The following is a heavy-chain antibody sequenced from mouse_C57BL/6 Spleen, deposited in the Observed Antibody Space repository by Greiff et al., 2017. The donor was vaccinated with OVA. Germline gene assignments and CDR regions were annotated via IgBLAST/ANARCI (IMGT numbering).Heavy chain of an antibody. CDR3: ASPCYGKGYSVPRG. CDR2: IDPEDGET. V-gene: IGHV14-2*01. D-gene: IGHD2-3*01. J-gene: IGHJ1*03. Sequence: EVQLQQSGAELVRPGASVKLSCQASGFNFKDYYFNWVKQRTKQGLEGIGGIDPEDGETKYAPKFQGRATITADKSSNTAYLQLSSLSSEDTAVYDCASPCYGKGYSVPRGWGTGTTVTVSS. CDR1: GFNFKDYY.